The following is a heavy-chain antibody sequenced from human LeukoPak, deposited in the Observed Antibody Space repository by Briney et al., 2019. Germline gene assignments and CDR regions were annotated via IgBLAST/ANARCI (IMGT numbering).Heavy chain of an antibody. V-gene: IGHV4-59*12. CDR3: ARALNPLPGTYYFDY. CDR1: GGSLSSYY. J-gene: IGHJ4*02. D-gene: IGHD2-15*01. CDR2: IYHSGST. Sequence: SEILSLTCTVSGGSLSSYYWSWIRQPPGMGLEWIGYIYHSGSTNYNPSLKSRVTISLDTSRNQFSLKVSSVTAADTAVYYCARALNPLPGTYYFDYWGQGTLVTVSS.